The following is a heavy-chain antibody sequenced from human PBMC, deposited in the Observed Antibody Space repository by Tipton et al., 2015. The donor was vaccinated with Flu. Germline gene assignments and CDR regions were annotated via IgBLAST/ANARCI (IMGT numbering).Heavy chain of an antibody. CDR1: GGSISSSSHY. Sequence: LRLSCTVSGGSISSSSHYWGWIRQPPGKGLEWIGSIYHSGSTYYNPSLKSRVTISVDTSKNQFSLKLGSVTAGDTAVYYCARWDCAGGICYSRVYDAFDIWGQGTLVTVSS. V-gene: IGHV4-39*07. D-gene: IGHD2-8*02. CDR2: IYHSGST. J-gene: IGHJ3*02. CDR3: ARWDCAGGICYSRVYDAFDI.